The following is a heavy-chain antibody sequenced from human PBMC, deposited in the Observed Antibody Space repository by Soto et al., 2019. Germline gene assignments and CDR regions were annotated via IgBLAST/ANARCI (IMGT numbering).Heavy chain of an antibody. CDR2: IYYSGST. Sequence: QLQESGPGLVKPSETLSLTCTVSGGSISSSSYYWGWIRQPPGKGLEWIGSIYYSGSTYYNPSLKSRVTISVDTSKNQFSLKLSSVTAADTAVYYCARHEISAAFDIWGQGTMVTVSS. CDR1: GGSISSSSYY. D-gene: IGHD6-25*01. CDR3: ARHEISAAFDI. V-gene: IGHV4-39*01. J-gene: IGHJ3*02.